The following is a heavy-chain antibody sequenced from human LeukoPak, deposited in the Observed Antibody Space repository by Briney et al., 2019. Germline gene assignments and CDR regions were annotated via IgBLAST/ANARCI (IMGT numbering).Heavy chain of an antibody. J-gene: IGHJ4*02. CDR2: IKSKTDGGTI. CDR1: GFTFNNAW. D-gene: IGHD3-10*01. V-gene: IGHV3-15*01. Sequence: PGGSLRLSCAASGFTFNNAWMSWVRQAPGKGLEWVGRIKSKTDGGTIDYAAPVKGRFTISGDDSEDTLYLQMNSLKTEDTAVYYCTTGAIAGSGSYYFGYYDYWGLGTLVAVST. CDR3: TTGAIAGSGSYYFGYYDY.